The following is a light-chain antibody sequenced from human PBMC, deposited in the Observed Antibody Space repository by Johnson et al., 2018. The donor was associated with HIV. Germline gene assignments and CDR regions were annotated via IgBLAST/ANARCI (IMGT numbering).Light chain of an antibody. CDR1: SSNIGNNF. Sequence: QSVLTQPPSVSAAPGQRVTRSYSGSSSNIGNNFVSWFRQLPLRAPKVLIYDNNKRPSGIPDRFSGSKSGTSATLGITGLQTGDEADYYCGTWDSSLSAVVFGTGTKVTVL. J-gene: IGLJ1*01. CDR3: GTWDSSLSAVV. CDR2: DNN. V-gene: IGLV1-51*01.